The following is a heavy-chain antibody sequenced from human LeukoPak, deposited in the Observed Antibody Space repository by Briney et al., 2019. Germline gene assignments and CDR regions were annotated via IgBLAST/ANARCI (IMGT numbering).Heavy chain of an antibody. CDR1: GGPISSGSNY. Sequence: PSQTLSLTCIVSGGPISSGSNYYSWIRQSAGKGLEWIGRIYTTGSSDYSPSLKSRVVMSTDTSKNQFSLRLSSVTAADTAVYYCASDNYYDSSGYYQNYWGQGTLVTVSS. V-gene: IGHV4-61*02. CDR2: IYTTGSS. CDR3: ASDNYYDSSGYYQNY. D-gene: IGHD3-22*01. J-gene: IGHJ4*02.